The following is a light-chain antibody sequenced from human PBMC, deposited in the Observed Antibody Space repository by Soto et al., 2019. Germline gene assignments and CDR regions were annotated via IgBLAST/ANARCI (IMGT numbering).Light chain of an antibody. V-gene: IGKV3-15*01. J-gene: IGKJ5*01. CDR2: DAS. CDR3: QQYNSWPPIT. CDR1: ESVSRN. Sequence: ELVMPQSPATLSVSPGERATLSCRANESVSRNLAWYQQKPGQAPRLLIYDASTRATGIPDRFSGGGSGTEFTLTISSLQSEDFVVYYCQQYNSWPPITFGQGTRLEI.